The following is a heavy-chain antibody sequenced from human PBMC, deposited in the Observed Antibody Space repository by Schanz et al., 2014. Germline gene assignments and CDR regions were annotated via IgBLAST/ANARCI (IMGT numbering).Heavy chain of an antibody. CDR3: AKDYQDCSSASGYLWENYYMDV. J-gene: IGHJ6*03. CDR1: GFTFSSYG. V-gene: IGHV3-30*18. Sequence: QVQLVESGGGVVQPGRSLRLSCAASGFTFSSYGMHWVRQSPGKGLEWVALISYDGSNKYYADSVKGRFTISRDSSKSTLYLQMNSLRAEVAAVYYCAKDYQDCSSASGYLWENYYMDVWGKGTTVAVSS. D-gene: IGHD2-2*01. CDR2: ISYDGSNK.